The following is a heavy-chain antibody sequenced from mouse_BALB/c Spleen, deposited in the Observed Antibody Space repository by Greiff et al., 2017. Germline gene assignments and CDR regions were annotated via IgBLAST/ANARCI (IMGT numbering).Heavy chain of an antibody. CDR2: IDPENGDT. CDR1: GFNIKDYY. Sequence: VQLQQSGAELVRSGASVKLSCTASGFNIKDYYMHWVKQRPEQGLEWIGWIDPENGDTEYAPKFQGKATMTADTSSNTAYLQLSSLTSEDTAVYYCIGKSLGYWGQGTTLTVSS. CDR3: IGKSLGY. D-gene: IGHD1-3*01. J-gene: IGHJ2*01. V-gene: IGHV14-4*02.